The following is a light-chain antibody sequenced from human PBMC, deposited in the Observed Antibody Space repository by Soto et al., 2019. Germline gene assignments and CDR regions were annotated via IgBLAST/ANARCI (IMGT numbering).Light chain of an antibody. CDR3: QQYGSSGTV. J-gene: IGKJ5*01. Sequence: EIVLTQSPGTLSLSPGERATLSCRASQSVTSNYLGWYQQKPGQAPRLLIYGASTRAIGIPDRFSGSGSGTDFTLTISRLEPEDFAVYYCQQYGSSGTVFGQGTRLEIK. CDR1: QSVTSNY. CDR2: GAS. V-gene: IGKV3-20*01.